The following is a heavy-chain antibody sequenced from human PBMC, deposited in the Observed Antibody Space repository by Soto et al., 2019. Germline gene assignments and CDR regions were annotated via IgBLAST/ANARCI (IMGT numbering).Heavy chain of an antibody. Sequence: ASVKVSCKSYGYTFSHYAMHWVPQAPGQRLGWMRLNNAGNSKTKYSQKFQGRVTITRDTSASTAYMELSSLTSEDTAVYYCARDLGGWPDYWGQGTLVTVST. V-gene: IGHV1-3*01. CDR2: NNAGNSKT. CDR3: ARDLGGWPDY. D-gene: IGHD2-15*01. CDR1: GYTFSHYA. J-gene: IGHJ4*02.